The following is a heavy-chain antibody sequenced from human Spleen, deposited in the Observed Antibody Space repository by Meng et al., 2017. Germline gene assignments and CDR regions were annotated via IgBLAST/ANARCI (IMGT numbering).Heavy chain of an antibody. CDR1: GGPFSGYF. Sequence: QGKLQQWGAGLLEPSETLSHTCVVSGGPFSGYFWSWIRQPPGKGLEWIGEINHSGSTSYNPSLKSRVTISVDTSKNHFYLKLSSVTAADTAVYYCARSQGPYSGYDLNYWGQGSLVTVSS. V-gene: IGHV4-34*01. CDR2: INHSGST. J-gene: IGHJ4*02. D-gene: IGHD5-12*01. CDR3: ARSQGPYSGYDLNY.